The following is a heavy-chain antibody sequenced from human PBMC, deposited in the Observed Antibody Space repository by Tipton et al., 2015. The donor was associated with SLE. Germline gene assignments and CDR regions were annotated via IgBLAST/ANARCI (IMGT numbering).Heavy chain of an antibody. CDR3: ARDWDGYDSSGYYFDY. J-gene: IGHJ4*02. Sequence: SLRLSCAASGFTFSSYEMNWVRQAPGKGLEWASYISSSGSTIYYADSVKGRFTISRDNAKNSLYLQMNSLRAEDTAVYYCARDWDGYDSSGYYFDYWGQGTLVTVSS. CDR1: GFTFSSYE. V-gene: IGHV3-48*03. CDR2: ISSSGSTI. D-gene: IGHD3-22*01.